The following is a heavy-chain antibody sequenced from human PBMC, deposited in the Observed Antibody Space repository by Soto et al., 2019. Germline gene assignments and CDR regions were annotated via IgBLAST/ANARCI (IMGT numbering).Heavy chain of an antibody. J-gene: IGHJ4*02. CDR3: PTRLEAFWSGYYRPLDY. CDR1: GFTFSSYD. CDR2: IGTAGDT. V-gene: IGHV3-13*04. Sequence: GGSLRLSCAASGFTFSSYDMHWVRQATGKGLEWVSAIGTAGDTYYPGSVKGRFTISRENAKNSLYLQMNSLRAGDTAVYYCPTRLEAFWSGYYRPLDYWGPGPLVTVSS. D-gene: IGHD3-3*01.